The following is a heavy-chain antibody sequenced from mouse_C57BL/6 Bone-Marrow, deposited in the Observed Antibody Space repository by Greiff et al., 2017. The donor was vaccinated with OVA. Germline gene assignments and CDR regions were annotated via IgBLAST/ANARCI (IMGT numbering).Heavy chain of an antibody. V-gene: IGHV2-5*01. CDR2: IWRGGST. CDR3: ARGDSNYDAMDY. CDR1: GFSLTSYG. D-gene: IGHD2-5*01. Sequence: VQLVESGPGLVQPSQSLSITCTVSGFSLTSYGVHWVRQSPGKGLEWLGVIWRGGSTDYNAAFMSRLSITKDNSKSQDFFKMNSLQADDTAIYYCARGDSNYDAMDYWGQGTSVTVSS. J-gene: IGHJ4*01.